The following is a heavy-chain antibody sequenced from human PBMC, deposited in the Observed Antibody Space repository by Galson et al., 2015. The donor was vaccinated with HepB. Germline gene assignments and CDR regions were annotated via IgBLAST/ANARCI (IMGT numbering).Heavy chain of an antibody. Sequence: SLRLSCAASGFTFSSYAMSWVRQAPGKGLEWVSAISGSGGSTYYADSVKGRFTISRDNSKNTLYLQMNSLRAEDTAVYYCAKRARAAAAPGSCFDLWGRGTLVTVSS. CDR1: GFTFSSYA. V-gene: IGHV3-23*01. CDR3: AKRARAAAAPGSCFDL. CDR2: ISGSGGST. D-gene: IGHD6-13*01. J-gene: IGHJ2*01.